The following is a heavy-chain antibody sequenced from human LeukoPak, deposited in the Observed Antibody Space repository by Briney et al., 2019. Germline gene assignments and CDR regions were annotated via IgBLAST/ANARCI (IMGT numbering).Heavy chain of an antibody. D-gene: IGHD3-3*01. Sequence: ASVKVSCKASGYTFTSYAMNWVRQAPGQGLEWMGWINTNTGNPTYAQGFTGRFVFSLDTSVSTAYLQISSLKAEDTAVYCCASDPYDFWSGPQYYFDYWGQGTLVTVSS. J-gene: IGHJ4*02. CDR1: GYTFTSYA. V-gene: IGHV7-4-1*02. CDR2: INTNTGNP. CDR3: ASDPYDFWSGPQYYFDY.